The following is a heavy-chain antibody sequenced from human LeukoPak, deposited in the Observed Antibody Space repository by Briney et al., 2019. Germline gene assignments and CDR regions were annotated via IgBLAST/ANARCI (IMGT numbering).Heavy chain of an antibody. Sequence: PGGSLGLSCVASGFTFSDYYMIWVRQAPGKGLEWVSLLYTDDTTIYADSVEGRFTISRDDSKNTIYLHMTTLRGEDTAVYYCARGGAFYWNPRYWGQGTLVTVSS. D-gene: IGHD1-1*01. CDR3: ARGGAFYWNPRY. CDR2: LYTDDTT. J-gene: IGHJ4*02. V-gene: IGHV3-53*01. CDR1: GFTFSDYY.